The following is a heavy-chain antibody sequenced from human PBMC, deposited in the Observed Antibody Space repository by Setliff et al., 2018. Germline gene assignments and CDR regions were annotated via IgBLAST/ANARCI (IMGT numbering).Heavy chain of an antibody. V-gene: IGHV1-18*01. J-gene: IGHJ5*02. CDR2: ISVYNGKT. Sequence: ASVKVSCKASGYTFTSYGFSWVRQAPGQGLEWMGWISVYNGKTKYAQKFQGRVTMTTDTSTRTAYMEVTSLRSDDTAVYYCARDAGKWLVLPNWFDPWGQGTLVTVSS. D-gene: IGHD6-19*01. CDR1: GYTFTSYG. CDR3: ARDAGKWLVLPNWFDP.